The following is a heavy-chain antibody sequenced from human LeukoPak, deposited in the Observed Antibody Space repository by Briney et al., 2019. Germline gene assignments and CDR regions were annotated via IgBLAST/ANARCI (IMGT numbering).Heavy chain of an antibody. CDR2: IIPTFGTA. Sequence: ASVKVSCKASGGTFSSYAISWVRQAPGQGLEWMGGIIPTFGTANYAQKFQGRVTITAVESTSTAYMELSSLRSEDTAVYYCARDYRRDGYVQYYYYGMDVWGQGTTVTVSS. CDR3: ARDYRRDGYVQYYYYGMDV. J-gene: IGHJ6*02. V-gene: IGHV1-69*13. D-gene: IGHD5-24*01. CDR1: GGTFSSYA.